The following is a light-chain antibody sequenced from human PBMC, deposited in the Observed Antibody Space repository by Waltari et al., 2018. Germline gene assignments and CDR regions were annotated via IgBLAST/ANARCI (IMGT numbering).Light chain of an antibody. V-gene: IGKV1-5*03. CDR2: KAS. CDR3: QQYNDYLFT. Sequence: DVQMPQSPSTLSASGGDTVTITCRASRSVSIWLAWYQQKPGKVPKLLIYKASTLATGVPSRFSGSGSVTEFTLTINSLQSDDFATYYCQQYNDYLFTFGPGTTVDI. J-gene: IGKJ3*01. CDR1: RSVSIW.